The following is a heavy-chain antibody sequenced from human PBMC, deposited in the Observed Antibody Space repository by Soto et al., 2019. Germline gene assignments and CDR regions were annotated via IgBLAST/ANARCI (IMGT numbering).Heavy chain of an antibody. CDR3: ARVPGYSSGWYWYFDL. CDR1: GFTFSSYG. Sequence: QVQLVESGGGVVQPGRSLRLSCAASGFTFSSYGMHWVRHAPGKGLEWVAVIWDDGSNKYYADSVKGRFTISRDNSKNTLYLQMNSLRAEDTAVYYCARVPGYSSGWYWYFDLWGRGTLVTVSS. D-gene: IGHD6-19*01. J-gene: IGHJ2*01. V-gene: IGHV3-33*01. CDR2: IWDDGSNK.